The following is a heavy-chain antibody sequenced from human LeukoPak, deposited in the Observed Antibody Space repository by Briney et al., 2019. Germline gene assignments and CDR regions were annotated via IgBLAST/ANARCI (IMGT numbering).Heavy chain of an antibody. J-gene: IGHJ4*02. D-gene: IGHD2-2*01. Sequence: VGSLRLSCAASVFTFCSYAMTWVRQAPGKGGEWGLAISGSGGSTFYADSVKGPFTISRDNSKNTLYLQMNSLRPEDTAVYYWARGPKVPAPTYYFDYWGQGTLVTVSS. CDR1: VFTFCSYA. CDR3: ARGPKVPAPTYYFDY. CDR2: ISGSGGST. V-gene: IGHV3-23*01.